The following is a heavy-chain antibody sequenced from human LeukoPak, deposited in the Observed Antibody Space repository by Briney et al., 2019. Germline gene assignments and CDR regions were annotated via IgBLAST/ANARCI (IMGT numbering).Heavy chain of an antibody. CDR1: GFTFSSYW. J-gene: IGHJ4*02. D-gene: IGHD5-12*01. V-gene: IGHV3-7*01. Sequence: GGSLRLSCAASGFTFSSYWMSWVRQAPGKGLEWVANIKQDGSEKYYVDSVKGRFTISRDNAKNSLYLQMNSLRAEDTAVYYCAREGSLIVATDLDYWGQGTLVTVSS. CDR3: AREGSLIVATDLDY. CDR2: IKQDGSEK.